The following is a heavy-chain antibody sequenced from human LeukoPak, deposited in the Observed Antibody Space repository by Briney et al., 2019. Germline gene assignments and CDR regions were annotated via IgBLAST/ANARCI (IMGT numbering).Heavy chain of an antibody. CDR2: ISGSGDRT. V-gene: IGHV3-23*01. J-gene: IGHJ4*02. D-gene: IGHD3-22*01. CDR3: AKDHYYDSSGYYGPGSAFDY. Sequence: PGGSLRLSCAASGFTFTSYAMSWGRQAPGRGLEWVSAISGSGDRTFYADSVKGRFTISRDNSKDTLYLQLNSLRDDDTALYYCAKDHYYDSSGYYGPGSAFDYWGQGTLVTVSS. CDR1: GFTFTSYA.